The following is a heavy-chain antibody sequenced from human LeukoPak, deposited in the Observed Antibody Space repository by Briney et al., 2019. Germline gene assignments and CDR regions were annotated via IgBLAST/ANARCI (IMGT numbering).Heavy chain of an antibody. Sequence: GGSLRLSCAASGFTFDDYAMHWVRQAPGKGLEWVPGISWNGDIKGYADSVKVRFTISRDNAQNSLYLQINSLRPEDTAFYSCAKDRMGAYFTIPDYWGQGTLVTVSS. D-gene: IGHD2/OR15-2a*01. CDR3: AKDRMGAYFTIPDY. V-gene: IGHV3-9*01. CDR2: ISWNGDIK. CDR1: GFTFDDYA. J-gene: IGHJ4*02.